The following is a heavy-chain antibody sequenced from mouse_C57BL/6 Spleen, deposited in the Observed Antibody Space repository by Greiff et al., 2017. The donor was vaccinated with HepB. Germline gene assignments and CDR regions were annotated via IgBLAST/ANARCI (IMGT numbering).Heavy chain of an antibody. Sequence: EVQGVESGGGLVKPGGSLKLSCAASGFTFSSYAMSWVRQTQEKRLEWVATISDGGSYTYYPDNVKGRFTISRDNANNNLYLQMSHLKSEDTAMYYCARGGGLLPFAYWGQGTLVTVSA. D-gene: IGHD2-3*01. J-gene: IGHJ3*01. CDR2: ISDGGSYT. CDR3: ARGGGLLPFAY. V-gene: IGHV5-4*01. CDR1: GFTFSSYA.